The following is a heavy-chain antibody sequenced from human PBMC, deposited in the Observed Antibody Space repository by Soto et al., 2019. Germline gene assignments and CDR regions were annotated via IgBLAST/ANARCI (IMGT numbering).Heavy chain of an antibody. J-gene: IGHJ6*02. V-gene: IGHV4-61*01. Sequence: SETLSLTCTVSGGSVSTGSYDWSWIRQPPGKGLEWIGKIFFTGSAHYNPSLRNRVTMSADTSKDQFSLTLTSVTAADTAVYYCARDGHGMDVWGQGTTVTVS. CDR1: GGSVSTGSYD. CDR3: ARDGHGMDV. CDR2: IFFTGSA.